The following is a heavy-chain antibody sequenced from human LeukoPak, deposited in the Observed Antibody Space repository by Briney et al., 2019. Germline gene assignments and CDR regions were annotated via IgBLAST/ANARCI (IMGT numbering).Heavy chain of an antibody. V-gene: IGHV6-1*01. Sequence: SQTLSLTCAISGDSVSSNSAAWNWIRQSPSRGLEWLGRTYYRSKWYNDYAVSVKSRLTINPDTSKNQFSLQLNSVTPEDTAVYYCARSPSSVPAASYYFDYWGQGTLSPSPQ. J-gene: IGHJ4*02. CDR1: GDSVSSNSAA. D-gene: IGHD2-2*01. CDR3: ARSPSSVPAASYYFDY. CDR2: TYYRSKWYN.